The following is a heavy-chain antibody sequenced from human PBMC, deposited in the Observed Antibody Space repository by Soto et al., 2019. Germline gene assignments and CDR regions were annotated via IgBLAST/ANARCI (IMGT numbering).Heavy chain of an antibody. CDR1: GYTFFTYD. D-gene: IGHD5-12*01. Sequence: QVHLVQSGVEVKTPGASVKVSCQASGYTFFTYDISWVRQAPGQGREWRGWISTYSGDTKYAQKFQGRVTITTDTSTTTAYLELRSLRSDDTAVYYCARHHGPTTSENWFDPWGQGTLVTVSS. CDR3: ARHHGPTTSENWFDP. J-gene: IGHJ5*02. CDR2: ISTYSGDT. V-gene: IGHV1-18*01.